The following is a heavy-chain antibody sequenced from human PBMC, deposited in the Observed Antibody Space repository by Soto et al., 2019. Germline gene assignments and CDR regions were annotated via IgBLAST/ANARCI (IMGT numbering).Heavy chain of an antibody. CDR2: ISRSGDIT. V-gene: IGHV3-23*01. Sequence: EVQMLESGGALAQPGGSLRLSCAASGSTFSAFCMNWVRQAPGKGLEWVSAISRSGDITYYADSVKRRFTISRDNSKNTLYLEMTSPTGDDTAVYYCAKGGFWVHYGMDVWGQGTTVIVSS. CDR3: AKGGFWVHYGMDV. D-gene: IGHD2-15*01. CDR1: GSTFSAFC. J-gene: IGHJ6*02.